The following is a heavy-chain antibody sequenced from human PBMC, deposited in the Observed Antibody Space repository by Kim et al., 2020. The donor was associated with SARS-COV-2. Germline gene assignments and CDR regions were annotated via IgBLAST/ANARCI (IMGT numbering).Heavy chain of an antibody. V-gene: IGHV2-5*02. J-gene: IGHJ4*02. CDR2: IYWDGDK. Sequence: SGPTLVKPAQTLTLTCNFSGFSLTTSGVGVGWIRQPPGKALEWLALIYWDGDKGFNPSVESRLTITKDTSKNQVVLTMTNMDPVDTGTYYCARSGRGGGDCYQYCFDYWGQGTLVTVSS. CDR3: ARSGRGGGDCYQYCFDY. D-gene: IGHD2-21*02. CDR1: GFSLTTSGVG.